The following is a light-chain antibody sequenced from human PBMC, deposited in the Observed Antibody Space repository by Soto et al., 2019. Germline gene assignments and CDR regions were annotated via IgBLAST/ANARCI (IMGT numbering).Light chain of an antibody. J-gene: IGLJ2*01. CDR2: ANS. CDR1: SSNIGSNT. CDR3: AAWEDSLTGVV. Sequence: QSVLTQPPSASGTPGQGVTISWSGSSSNIGSNTVDWYQHLPGTAPKLLIYANSQRPSGVPDRFSGSKSGTSASLAISGLQSEDEADYYCAAWEDSLTGVVFVGGTKVTVL. V-gene: IGLV1-44*01.